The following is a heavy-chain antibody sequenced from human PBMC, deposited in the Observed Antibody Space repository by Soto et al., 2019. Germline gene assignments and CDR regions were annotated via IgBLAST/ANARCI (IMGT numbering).Heavy chain of an antibody. V-gene: IGHV4-39*01. J-gene: IGHJ3*02. CDR3: ARLGSRDAFDI. CDR1: GGSIISSSYY. CDR2: IYYSGST. Sequence: QLQLQESGPGLVKPSETLSLTCTVSGGSIISSSYYWGWIRQPPGKGLEWIGSIYYSGSTYYNPSIKSRVTMSVDTSKNQFSLKLSSVTAADTAVYYCARLGSRDAFDIWGRGTMVIVSS.